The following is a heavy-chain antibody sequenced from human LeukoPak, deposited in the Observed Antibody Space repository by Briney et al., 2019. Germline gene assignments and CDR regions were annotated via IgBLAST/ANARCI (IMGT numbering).Heavy chain of an antibody. CDR1: GGSFSGYY. CDR3: ARAGIRGGIAVARYGMDV. J-gene: IGHJ6*02. CDR2: INHSGST. V-gene: IGHV4-34*01. D-gene: IGHD6-19*01. Sequence: SETLSLTCAVYGGSFSGYYWSWIRQPPGKGLERIGEINHSGSTNYNPSLKSRVTISVDTSKNQFSLKLSSVTAADTAVYYCARAGIRGGIAVARYGMDVWGQGTTVTVSS.